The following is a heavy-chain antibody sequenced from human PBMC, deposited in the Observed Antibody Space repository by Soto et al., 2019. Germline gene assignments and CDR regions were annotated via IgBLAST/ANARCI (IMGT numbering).Heavy chain of an antibody. D-gene: IGHD2-15*01. Sequence: EVQLLESGGGLVQPGGSLRLSCAASGFTFSSYAMSWVRQAPGKGLEWVSAFSGSGGSTYYADSVKGRFTISRDNSKNTLYLQMNSLRAEDTAVYYCAKVLKRDIVVVVAATTGFDYWGQGTLVTVSS. V-gene: IGHV3-23*01. CDR1: GFTFSSYA. CDR2: FSGSGGST. CDR3: AKVLKRDIVVVVAATTGFDY. J-gene: IGHJ4*02.